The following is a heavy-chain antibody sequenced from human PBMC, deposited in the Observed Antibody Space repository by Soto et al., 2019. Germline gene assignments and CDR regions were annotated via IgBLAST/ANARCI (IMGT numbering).Heavy chain of an antibody. J-gene: IGHJ6*02. Sequence: RPGGSLRLSCAASGFTFDDYGMSWVRQAPGKGLEWVSGINWNGGSTGYADSVKGRFTISRDNAKNSLYLQMNSLRAEDTALYHCARDLRYGGGYYGMDVWGQGTTVTVSS. D-gene: IGHD1-1*01. CDR2: INWNGGST. V-gene: IGHV3-20*01. CDR3: ARDLRYGGGYYGMDV. CDR1: GFTFDDYG.